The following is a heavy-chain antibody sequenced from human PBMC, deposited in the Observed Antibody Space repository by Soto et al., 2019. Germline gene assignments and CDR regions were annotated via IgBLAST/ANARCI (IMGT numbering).Heavy chain of an antibody. D-gene: IGHD1-26*01. Sequence: GGSLRLSCAASGFTFSSYGMNWVRQAPGKGLEWVAVISYDGSNKYYADSVKGRFTISRDNSKNTLYLQMNSLRAEDTAVYYCAKTGVGGSCFDYWGQGTLVTVSS. CDR3: AKTGVGGSCFDY. V-gene: IGHV3-30*18. CDR2: ISYDGSNK. CDR1: GFTFSSYG. J-gene: IGHJ4*02.